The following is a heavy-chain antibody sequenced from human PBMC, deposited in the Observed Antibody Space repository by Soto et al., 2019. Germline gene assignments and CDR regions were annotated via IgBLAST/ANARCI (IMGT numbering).Heavy chain of an antibody. V-gene: IGHV1-69*13. J-gene: IGHJ6*02. CDR2: IIPIFGTA. D-gene: IGHD2-15*01. CDR1: GGTFSSYA. Sequence: SVKVSCKASGGTFSSYAISWVRQAPGQGLEWMGGIIPIFGTANYAQKFQGRVTITADESTSTAYMELSSLRSEDTAVYYCARDIVVVVAATPYYYSGMDVWAKGPRSPSP. CDR3: ARDIVVVVAATPYYYSGMDV.